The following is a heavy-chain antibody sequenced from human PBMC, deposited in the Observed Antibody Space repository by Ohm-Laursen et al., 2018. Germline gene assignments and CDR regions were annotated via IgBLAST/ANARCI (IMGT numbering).Heavy chain of an antibody. Sequence: SLRLSCTASGFTFNNAWMSWVRQAPGTGLELVARSRDKANSYTTAYVASVKGIFSTSRDDSENSLYLQMNSLKTEDTAVYYCAKTRNFQPYDVWGQGTMVIVSS. J-gene: IGHJ3*01. V-gene: IGHV3-72*01. CDR3: AKTRNFQPYDV. D-gene: IGHD2/OR15-2a*01. CDR2: SRDKANSYTT. CDR1: GFTFNNAW.